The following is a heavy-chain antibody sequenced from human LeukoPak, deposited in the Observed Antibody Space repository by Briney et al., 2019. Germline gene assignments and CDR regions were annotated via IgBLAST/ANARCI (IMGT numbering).Heavy chain of an antibody. CDR1: GFTFSIYW. D-gene: IGHD3-22*01. CDR2: INSDGSST. J-gene: IGHJ4*02. CDR3: ARDTASSGYLFDY. Sequence: GGSLRLSCAASGFTFSIYWVHWVRQAPGKGLVWVSSINSDGSSTSYADSVKGRFTISRDNAKNTLYLQMNTLRAEDTAVYYCARDTASSGYLFDYWGQGTLVTVSS. V-gene: IGHV3-74*01.